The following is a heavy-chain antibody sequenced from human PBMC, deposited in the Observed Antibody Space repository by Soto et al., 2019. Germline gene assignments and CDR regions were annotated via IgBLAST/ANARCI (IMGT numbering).Heavy chain of an antibody. D-gene: IGHD6-19*01. J-gene: IGHJ4*02. CDR1: GFTFDDYA. Sequence: GGSLRLSCAASGFTFDDYAMHWVRQAPGKGLEWVSGISWNSGSIGYADSVKGRFTISRDNAKNSLYLQMNSLRAEDTAVYYCAKDLAVAAYDYWGQGTLVTVSS. V-gene: IGHV3-9*01. CDR2: ISWNSGSI. CDR3: AKDLAVAAYDY.